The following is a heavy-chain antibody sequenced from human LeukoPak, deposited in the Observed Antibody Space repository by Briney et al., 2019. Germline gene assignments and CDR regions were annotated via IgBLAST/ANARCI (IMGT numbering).Heavy chain of an antibody. CDR2: IKQDGSEK. V-gene: IGHV3-7*01. CDR3: AREYVLLWFGESRNDYFDY. CDR1: GFTFSSYW. D-gene: IGHD3-10*01. Sequence: GGSLRLSCAASGFTFSSYWMSWVRQAPGKGLEWVANIKQDGSEKYYVDSVKGRFTISRDNAKNSLYLQMNSLRAEDTAVYYCAREYVLLWFGESRNDYFDYWGQGTLVTVSS. J-gene: IGHJ4*02.